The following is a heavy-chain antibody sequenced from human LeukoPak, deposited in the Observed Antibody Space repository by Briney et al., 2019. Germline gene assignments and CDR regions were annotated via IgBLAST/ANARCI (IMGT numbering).Heavy chain of an antibody. J-gene: IGHJ6*04. CDR2: ISSSGSTI. CDR3: AELGITMIGGV. D-gene: IGHD3-10*02. CDR1: GLTVSSYE. V-gene: IGHV3-48*03. Sequence: GGSLRLSCAASGLTVSSYEMNWVRQAPGKGLEWDSYISSSGSTIYYADSVKGRFTISRDNAKNSLYLQMNSLRAEDTAVYYCAELGITMIGGVWGKGTTVTISS.